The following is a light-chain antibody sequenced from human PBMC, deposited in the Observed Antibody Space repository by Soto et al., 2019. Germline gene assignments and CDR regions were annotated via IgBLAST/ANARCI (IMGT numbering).Light chain of an antibody. CDR1: QSIINN. J-gene: IGKJ4*01. Sequence: EIVMTQSPDTLSVSPGERATLSCRASQSIINNLAWYQQKPGQAPRLLIYGASIRATGFPARFSGSGSGTEFTLTISSLQSEDFAVYYCQQYNDWPPLTFDGGTKVEIK. V-gene: IGKV3-15*01. CDR3: QQYNDWPPLT. CDR2: GAS.